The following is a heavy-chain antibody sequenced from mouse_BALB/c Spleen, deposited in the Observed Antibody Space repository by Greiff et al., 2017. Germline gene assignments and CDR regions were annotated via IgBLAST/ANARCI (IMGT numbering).Heavy chain of an antibody. J-gene: IGHJ4*01. CDR1: GFTFSSYA. Sequence: EVQLVESGGGLVKPGGSLKLSCAASGFTFSSYAMSWVRQTPEKRLEWVASISSGGSTYYPDSVKGRFTISRDNARNILYLQMSSLRSEDTAMYYCARMDFYYAMDYWGEGTSVTVSS. CDR2: ISSGGST. CDR3: ARMDFYYAMDY. V-gene: IGHV5-6-5*01.